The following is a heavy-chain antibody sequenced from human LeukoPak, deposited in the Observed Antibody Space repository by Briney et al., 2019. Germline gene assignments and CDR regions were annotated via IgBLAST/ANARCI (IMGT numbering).Heavy chain of an antibody. CDR3: AKRVPLTALDS. V-gene: IGHV3-23*01. D-gene: IGHD3-3*01. CDR1: GFSFNIYA. J-gene: IGHJ5*01. Sequence: GGSLRLSCAASGFSFNIYAMGWIRQAPGKGLEWVSVIGSGSVDKHYADTVRGRFDISRDNSKNRLFLQMNSLRVEDSGVYYCAKRVPLTALDSWGQGTLVTVSS. CDR2: IGSGSVDK.